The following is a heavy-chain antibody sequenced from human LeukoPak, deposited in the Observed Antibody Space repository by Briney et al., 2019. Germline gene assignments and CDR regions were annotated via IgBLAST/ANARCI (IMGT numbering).Heavy chain of an antibody. D-gene: IGHD5-12*01. CDR2: INPNSGGT. Sequence: WASVKVSCKASGYPFTGYYLHWVRQAPGQGLEWMGWINPNSGGTNYAQKFQGRVTMTRDTSISTAYMELSRLRSDDTAVYYCAREGYSGYSFDYWGQGTLVTVSS. V-gene: IGHV1-2*02. CDR1: GYPFTGYY. J-gene: IGHJ4*02. CDR3: AREGYSGYSFDY.